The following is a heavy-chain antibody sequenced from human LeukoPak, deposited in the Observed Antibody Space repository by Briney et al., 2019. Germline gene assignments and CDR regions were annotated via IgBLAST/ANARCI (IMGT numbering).Heavy chain of an antibody. Sequence: GESLKISCKGSGYSFTSYWIGWVRQMPGKGLEWMGIIYPDDSDTRYSPSFQGQVTISADKSITTAYQQWSSLKASDTAIYYCARQAPSGWYPMDVWGKGTTVTVSS. CDR1: GYSFTSYW. CDR3: ARQAPSGWYPMDV. V-gene: IGHV5-51*01. D-gene: IGHD6-19*01. J-gene: IGHJ6*03. CDR2: IYPDDSDT.